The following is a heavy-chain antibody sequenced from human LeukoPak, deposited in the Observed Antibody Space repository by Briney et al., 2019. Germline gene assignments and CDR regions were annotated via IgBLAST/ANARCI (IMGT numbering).Heavy chain of an antibody. CDR2: ISYSGGGT. J-gene: IGHJ6*02. CDR3: ARGLHGMDV. V-gene: IGHV3-23*01. CDR1: GFTFSSYA. Sequence: PGGSLRLSCAASGFTFSSYAMSWVRQAPGKGLEWVSTISYSGGGTYYADSVKGRFTISRDNSKNTLYLQMNSLRAEDTAVYYCARGLHGMDVWGQGTTVTVSS.